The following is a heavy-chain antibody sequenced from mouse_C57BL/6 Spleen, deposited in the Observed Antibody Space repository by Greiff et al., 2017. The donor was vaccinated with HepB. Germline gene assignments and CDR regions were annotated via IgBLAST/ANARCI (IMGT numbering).Heavy chain of an antibody. CDR1: GYTFTSYW. CDR2: IDPSDSYT. D-gene: IGHD1-1*01. V-gene: IGHV1-59*01. J-gene: IGHJ2*01. Sequence: QVQLQQPGAELVRPGPSVKLSCKASGYTFTSYWMHWVKQRPGQGLEWIGVIDPSDSYTNYNQKFKGKATLTVDTSSSTAYMQLSSLTSEDSAVYYCAREGSSSYDYWGQGTTLTVSS. CDR3: AREGSSSYDY.